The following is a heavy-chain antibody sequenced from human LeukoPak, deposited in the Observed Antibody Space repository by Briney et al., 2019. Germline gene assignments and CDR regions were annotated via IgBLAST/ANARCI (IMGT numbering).Heavy chain of an antibody. D-gene: IGHD6-19*01. Sequence: SETLSLTCTVSGGSISSSSYYWGWIRQPPGKGLEWIGSIYYSGSTYYNPSLKSRVTISVDTPKNQFSLKLSSVTAADTAVYYCARGQWLVLYYFDYWGQGTLVTVSS. CDR1: GGSISSSSYY. CDR3: ARGQWLVLYYFDY. J-gene: IGHJ4*02. V-gene: IGHV4-39*07. CDR2: IYYSGST.